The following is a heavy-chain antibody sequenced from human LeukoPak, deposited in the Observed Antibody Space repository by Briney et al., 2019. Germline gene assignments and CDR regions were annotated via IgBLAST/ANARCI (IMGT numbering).Heavy chain of an antibody. V-gene: IGHV4-34*01. CDR3: ARGQGTVTTH. CDR2: INHSGSA. CDR1: GGSFSGYY. J-gene: IGHJ4*02. D-gene: IGHD4-17*01. Sequence: PSETLSLTCAVSGGSFSGYYWTWIRQPPGKGLEWIGEINHSGSANYNPSLKSRVTISLDTSKNQFSLKLSSVTAADTAVYYCARGQGTVTTHWGQGTLVTVSS.